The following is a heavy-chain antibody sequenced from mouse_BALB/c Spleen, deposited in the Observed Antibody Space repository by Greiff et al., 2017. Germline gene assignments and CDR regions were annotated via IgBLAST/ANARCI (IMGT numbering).Heavy chain of an antibody. CDR2: ISSGGSYT. Sequence: EVKLMESGGDLVKPGGSLKLSCAASGFTFSSYGMSWVRQTPDKRLEWVATISSGGSYTYYPDSVKGRFTISRDNAKNTLYLQMSSLKSEDTAMYYCARHEYYRYDGGFAYWGQGTLVTVSA. CDR1: GFTFSSYG. CDR3: ARHEYYRYDGGFAY. V-gene: IGHV5-6*01. D-gene: IGHD2-14*01. J-gene: IGHJ3*01.